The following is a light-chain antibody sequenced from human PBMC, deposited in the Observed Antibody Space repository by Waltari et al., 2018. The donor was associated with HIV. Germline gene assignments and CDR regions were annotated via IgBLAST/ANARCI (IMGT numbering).Light chain of an antibody. J-gene: IGKJ5*01. CDR1: QSVSSY. V-gene: IGKV3-11*01. CDR2: AAS. CDR3: QQRTNWPPSIT. Sequence: EIVLTQSPATLSLSPGERATLSCRASQSVSSYLAWYQQKPGQAPRLLIYAASKRATGIPARFSGGGSGTDFTLTISSLEPEDFAVYYCQQRTNWPPSITFGQGTRLEIK.